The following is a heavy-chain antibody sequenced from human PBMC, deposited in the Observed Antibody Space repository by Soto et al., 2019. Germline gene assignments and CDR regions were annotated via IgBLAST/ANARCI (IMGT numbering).Heavy chain of an antibody. J-gene: IGHJ3*02. CDR3: AYRPQSTFDI. D-gene: IGHD6-6*01. Sequence: ESGPTLVNPTQTLTLTCTFSGFSFSTSGVGVGWIRQPPGKALEWLALIYWDDGKRYSPSLKSRLTITKDTSKNQVILTMTNMDPVDTATYFFAYRPQSTFDIWGQGTVVTVSS. V-gene: IGHV2-5*02. CDR2: IYWDDGK. CDR1: GFSFSTSGVG.